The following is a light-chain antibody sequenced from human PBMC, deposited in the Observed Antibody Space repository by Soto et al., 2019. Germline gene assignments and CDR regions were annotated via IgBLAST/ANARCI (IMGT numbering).Light chain of an antibody. Sequence: QSVLTQPPSASGSPGQSVTISCTGASSDVVGYNYVSRYQQHPGKAPKLMIYEVSKRPSGVPDRFSGSKSGNTASLTVSGLQAEDEADYFCSSYAGNGYVLGTGTKVTVL. J-gene: IGLJ1*01. CDR3: SSYAGNGYV. CDR2: EVS. V-gene: IGLV2-8*01. CDR1: SSDVVGYNY.